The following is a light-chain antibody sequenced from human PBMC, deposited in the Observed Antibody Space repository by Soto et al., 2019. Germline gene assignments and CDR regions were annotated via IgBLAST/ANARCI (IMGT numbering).Light chain of an antibody. Sequence: QSVLTQPASLSGAPGQSITISFTGTSSDVGGYNYVSWYQQHPGKAPKFMIYDVSNRPSGVSNRFSGSKSGNTASLTISGLQAEDEADYYCSSYTTSNTRQIVFGTGTKVTVL. CDR3: SSYTTSNTRQIV. J-gene: IGLJ1*01. CDR2: DVS. V-gene: IGLV2-14*01. CDR1: SSDVGGYNY.